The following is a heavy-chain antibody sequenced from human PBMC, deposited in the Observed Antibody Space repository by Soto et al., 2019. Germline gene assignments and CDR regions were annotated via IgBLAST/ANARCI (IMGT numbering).Heavy chain of an antibody. V-gene: IGHV1-46*01. J-gene: IGHJ4*02. CDR1: GYIFTNHY. Sequence: QVQLVQSGAEVKKPGASVKVSCKASGYIFTNHYIHWVRQAPGQGLEWMGIINPSGGSTNYLQKFQGRITMTRDTSTSTVYMEVSRLRSEDTAVYFCARADYYDSSGFYYDCWGQGTLVTVSS. D-gene: IGHD3-22*01. CDR2: INPSGGST. CDR3: ARADYYDSSGFYYDC.